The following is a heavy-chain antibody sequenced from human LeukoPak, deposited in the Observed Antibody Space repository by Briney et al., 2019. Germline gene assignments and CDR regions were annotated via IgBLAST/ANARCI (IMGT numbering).Heavy chain of an antibody. Sequence: PGGSLRLSCAASGCTFSSYSMNWVRQAPGKGLEWVSSISSSSSYIYYADSVKGRFTISRDNAKNSLYLQMNSLRAEDTAVYYCARVVGISPDYWGQGTLVTVSS. J-gene: IGHJ4*02. CDR2: ISSSSSYI. V-gene: IGHV3-21*01. D-gene: IGHD6-13*01. CDR1: GCTFSSYS. CDR3: ARVVGISPDY.